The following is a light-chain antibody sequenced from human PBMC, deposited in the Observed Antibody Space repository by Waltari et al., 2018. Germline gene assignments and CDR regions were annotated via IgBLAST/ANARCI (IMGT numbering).Light chain of an antibody. J-gene: IGKJ2*03. CDR3: QQYYSTPRG. V-gene: IGKV4-1*01. CDR1: QSVLYSSNNKNY. CDR2: WAS. Sequence: DIVMTQSPDSLAVSLGERATINCKSSQSVLYSSNNKNYLAWYQQKPGQPPKLLIYWASTRESGVPYRFSGSGSGTDFTLTISSLQAEDVAVYYCQQYYSTPRGFGQGTKLEIK.